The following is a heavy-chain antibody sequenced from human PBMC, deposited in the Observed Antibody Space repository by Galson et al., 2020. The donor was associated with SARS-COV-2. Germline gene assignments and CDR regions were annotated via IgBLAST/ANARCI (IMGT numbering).Heavy chain of an antibody. J-gene: IGHJ4*02. Sequence: TGGSLRLSCATSGFTFSASALHWVRQASGKGLEWVGRIRSKTNNYATAYGASVKGRFTISRADSKNTAYLQMNSLKIEDTAVYYCTRGVATNFDYWGQGTLVTVSA. V-gene: IGHV3-73*01. CDR3: TRGVATNFDY. CDR1: GFTFSASA. D-gene: IGHD5-12*01. CDR2: IRSKTNNYAT.